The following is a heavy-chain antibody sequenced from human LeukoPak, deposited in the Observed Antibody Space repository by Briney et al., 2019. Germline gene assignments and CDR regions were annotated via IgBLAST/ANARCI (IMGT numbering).Heavy chain of an antibody. CDR1: GFTFSNYW. V-gene: IGHV3-74*01. J-gene: IGHJ6*03. CDR3: AKRGGTESFYYYYYMDV. CDR2: VSRDGTNT. D-gene: IGHD2-15*01. Sequence: GGSLKLSCTASGFTFSNYWMHWVRQAPGKGLVWVSRVSRDGTNTNYADSVKGRFTISRDNSKNTLYLQMNNLRAEDTAEYYCAKRGGTESFYYYYYMDVWGKGTTVTVSS.